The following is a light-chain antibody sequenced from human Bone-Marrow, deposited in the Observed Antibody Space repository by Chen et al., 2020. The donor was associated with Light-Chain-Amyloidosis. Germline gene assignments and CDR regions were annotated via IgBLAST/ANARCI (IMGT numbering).Light chain of an antibody. J-gene: IGKJ4*01. CDR2: DAS. Sequence: DIPMTQSPSSLSASVGDRVTITCQASQDISNYLNWYQQKPGQAPKLLIYDASNLETGVPSRLSGSGSGTDFTFTISSLQPEDIATYYCQQYDKLQLTFGGGTKVESK. CDR3: QQYDKLQLT. V-gene: IGKV1-33*01. CDR1: QDISNY.